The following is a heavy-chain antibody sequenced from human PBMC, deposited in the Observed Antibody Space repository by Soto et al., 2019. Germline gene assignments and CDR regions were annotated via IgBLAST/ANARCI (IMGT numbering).Heavy chain of an antibody. D-gene: IGHD2-15*01. CDR2: IDWDDDK. J-gene: IGHJ4*02. CDR1: GFSLSTSGMC. V-gene: IGHV2-70*01. Sequence: SGPTLVNPTQTLTLTCTFSGFSLSTSGMCVSWIRQPPGKALEWLALIDWDDDKYYSTSPKTRLTISKDTSKNQVVLTMTNMDPVDTATYYCARIRGGSCSHAPWPDYWGQGTLVTVSS. CDR3: ARIRGGSCSHAPWPDY.